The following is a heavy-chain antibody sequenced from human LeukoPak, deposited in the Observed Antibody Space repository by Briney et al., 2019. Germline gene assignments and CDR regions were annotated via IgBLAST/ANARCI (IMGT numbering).Heavy chain of an antibody. J-gene: IGHJ4*02. CDR1: GGSFSGYY. CDR2: INHSGST. V-gene: IGHV4-34*01. CDR3: ARGDDGYFLDY. Sequence: SETLSLTCAVYGGSFSGYYWSWIRQPPGKGLEWIGEINHSGSTNYNPSLKSRVTISVDTSKNQFSLKLSSVTAADTAVYYCARGDDGYFLDYWGQGTLVTVSS. D-gene: IGHD6-25*01.